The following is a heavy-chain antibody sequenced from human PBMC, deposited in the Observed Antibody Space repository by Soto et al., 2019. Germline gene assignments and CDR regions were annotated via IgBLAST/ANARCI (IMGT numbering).Heavy chain of an antibody. D-gene: IGHD3-3*01. CDR1: GGSISSYY. CDR3: ASSSYDFWSGYRCHYYYGMDV. J-gene: IGHJ6*02. Sequence: SSETLSLTCTVSGGSISSYYWSWIRQPPGKGLEWIGYIYYSGSTNYNPSLKSRVTISVDTSKNQFSLKLSSVTAADTAVYYRASSSYDFWSGYRCHYYYGMDVWGQGTTVTVSS. CDR2: IYYSGST. V-gene: IGHV4-59*01.